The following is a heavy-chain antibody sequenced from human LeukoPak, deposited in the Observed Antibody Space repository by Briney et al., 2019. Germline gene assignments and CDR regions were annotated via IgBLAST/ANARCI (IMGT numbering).Heavy chain of an antibody. J-gene: IGHJ4*02. D-gene: IGHD3-3*01. V-gene: IGHV3-20*04. CDR2: INWNGGST. CDR1: GFTFDDYC. Sequence: RPGGSLRLSCAASGFTFDDYCMSWVRQAPGKGLEWVSGINWNGGSTGYADSVKGRFTISRDNAKNSLYLQMNSLRAEDTALYYCARARWSYYDFWSGYSNKYYFDYWGQGTLVTVSS. CDR3: ARARWSYYDFWSGYSNKYYFDY.